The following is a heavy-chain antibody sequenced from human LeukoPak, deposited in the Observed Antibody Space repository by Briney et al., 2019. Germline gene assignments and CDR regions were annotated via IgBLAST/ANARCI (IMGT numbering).Heavy chain of an antibody. V-gene: IGHV4-59*01. J-gene: IGHJ4*02. CDR1: GGSISSYY. D-gene: IGHD5-12*01. Sequence: SETLSLTCTVSGGSISSYYWSWIRQPPGKGLEWIGYIYYSGSTNYNPSLKSRVTISVDTSKNQFSLKLSSVTAADTAVYYCARGLYGGYDIFAYWGQGTLVTVSS. CDR2: IYYSGST. CDR3: ARGLYGGYDIFAY.